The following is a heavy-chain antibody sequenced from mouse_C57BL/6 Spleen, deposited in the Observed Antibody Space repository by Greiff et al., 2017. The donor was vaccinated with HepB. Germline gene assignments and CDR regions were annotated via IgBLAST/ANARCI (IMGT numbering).Heavy chain of an antibody. Sequence: VQLQQSGPELVKPGASVKISCKASGYAFSSSWMNWVKQRPGKGLEWIGRIYPGDGDTNYNGKFKGKATLTADKSSSTAYMQLSSLTSEDSAVYCCARAVYYDYDVNFDYWGQGTTLTVSS. CDR2: IYPGDGDT. CDR1: GYAFSSSW. J-gene: IGHJ2*01. V-gene: IGHV1-82*01. D-gene: IGHD2-4*01. CDR3: ARAVYYDYDVNFDY.